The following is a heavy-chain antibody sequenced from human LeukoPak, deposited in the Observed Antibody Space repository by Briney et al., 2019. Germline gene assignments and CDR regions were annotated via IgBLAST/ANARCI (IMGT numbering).Heavy chain of an antibody. D-gene: IGHD2-2*01. CDR2: INHSGST. V-gene: IGHV4-34*01. J-gene: IGHJ5*02. CDR1: GGSFSGYY. Sequence: SETLSLTCAVYGGSFSGYYWSWIRQPPGKGLEWIGEINHSGSTNYNPSLKSRVTISVDTSKNQFSLKLSSVTAADTAVYYCARAGSYQLPEWWFDPWGQGTLVTVSS. CDR3: ARAGSYQLPEWWFDP.